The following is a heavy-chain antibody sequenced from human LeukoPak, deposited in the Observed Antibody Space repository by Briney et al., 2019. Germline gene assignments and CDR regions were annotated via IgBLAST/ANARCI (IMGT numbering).Heavy chain of an antibody. CDR2: INHSGRT. V-gene: IGHV4-38-2*02. D-gene: IGHD2-2*01. CDR3: ARTETNTSWSPDFDS. CDR1: DYSISISSGYY. J-gene: IGHJ4*02. Sequence: SETLSLTCTVSDYSISISSGYYWPWIRQHPGKGLEWIGEINHSGRTNYNPSLKSRVTISVDTSKNQFSLKVTSVTAADTAVYYCARTETNTSWSPDFDSWGQGTLVTVSS.